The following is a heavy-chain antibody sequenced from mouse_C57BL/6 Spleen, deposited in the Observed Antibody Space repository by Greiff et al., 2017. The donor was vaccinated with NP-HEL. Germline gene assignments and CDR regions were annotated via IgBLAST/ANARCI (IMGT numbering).Heavy chain of an antibody. Sequence: QVQLQQSGAELVKPGASVKLSCKASGYTFTEYTIHWVKQRSGQGLEWIGWFYPGSGSIKYNEKFKGKATLTVDTSSSTAYMELHSLTSEDSAVYFCARGGLWAMDYWGQGTSVTVSS. CDR3: ARGGLWAMDY. CDR1: GYTFTEYT. J-gene: IGHJ4*01. CDR2: FYPGSGSI. D-gene: IGHD3-3*01. V-gene: IGHV1-62-2*01.